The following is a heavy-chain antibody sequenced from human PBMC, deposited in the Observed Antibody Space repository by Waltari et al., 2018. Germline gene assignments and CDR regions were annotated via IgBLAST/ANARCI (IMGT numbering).Heavy chain of an antibody. V-gene: IGHV3-23*01. CDR3: ARPVGDKWDLPAYYYYSLDV. Sequence: EVQLLESGGDSIQPGGSLVLSCTPSVFSFSRYSMHWFRQSTGKGVEWVACIKSPGDLTYDADSVKGRVTVSRDNSKNTLDLQMNTLRVEDTSLYYCARPVGDKWDLPAYYYYSLDVWGLGTPVTVSS. D-gene: IGHD1-26*01. CDR2: IKSPGDLT. J-gene: IGHJ6*02. CDR1: VFSFSRYS.